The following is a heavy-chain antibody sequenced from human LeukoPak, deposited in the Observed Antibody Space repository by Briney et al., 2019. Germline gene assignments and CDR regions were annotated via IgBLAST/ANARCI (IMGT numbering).Heavy chain of an antibody. CDR1: GFTFSSYA. J-gene: IGHJ4*02. CDR2: ISGSGGST. V-gene: IGHV3-23*01. Sequence: GGSLRLSCAASGFTFSSYAMSWVRQAPGKGREWVSAISGSGGSTYYAASVKGRFTISRDNSKNTLYLQMNSLRAEDTAVYYCAKSGGNVQVTPLDYWGQGTLVTVSS. D-gene: IGHD4-23*01. CDR3: AKSGGNVQVTPLDY.